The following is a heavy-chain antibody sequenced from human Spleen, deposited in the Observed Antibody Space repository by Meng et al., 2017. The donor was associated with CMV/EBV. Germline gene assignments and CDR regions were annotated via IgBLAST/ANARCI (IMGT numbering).Heavy chain of an antibody. CDR3: AREGSNWYHYFDF. CDR1: GFTFSDFP. D-gene: IGHD6-13*01. V-gene: IGHV3-30-3*01. CDR2: ISYDGTND. J-gene: IGHJ4*02. Sequence: AASGFTFSDFPMHWVRQAPGKGLEWVAVISYDGTNDYYPDSVKGRFTISRDNSRNTVYLQMNSLRPEDTAVYYCAREGSNWYHYFDFWGQGTLVTVSS.